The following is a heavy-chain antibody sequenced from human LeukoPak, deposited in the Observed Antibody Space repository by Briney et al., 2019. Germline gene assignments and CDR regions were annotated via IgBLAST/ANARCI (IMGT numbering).Heavy chain of an antibody. J-gene: IGHJ4*02. CDR2: IYSSGST. CDR3: AKSGGYGLIDY. Sequence: PSETLSLTCTVSGASISGSGYYWGWIRQPPGKGLEWIGSIYSSGSTYYNASLQSRVTISIETSKNQISLRLNSVTAADTAMYYCAKSGGYGLIDYWGQGTLVTVSS. V-gene: IGHV4-39*01. CDR1: GASISGSGYY. D-gene: IGHD1-26*01.